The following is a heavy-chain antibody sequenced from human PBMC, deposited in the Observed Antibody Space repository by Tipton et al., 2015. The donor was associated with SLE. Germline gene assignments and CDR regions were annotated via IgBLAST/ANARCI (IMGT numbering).Heavy chain of an antibody. CDR2: SNDSGKT. D-gene: IGHD3-10*01. Sequence: LRLSCAVYGGSLSGHYWGWIRQTPGEGLECIGESNDSGKTNYNPALKSRATISVDTSRNQFSLRLTSVTAADTAVYYCASHDYYGSETYGGINVWGQGTTVAVSS. CDR3: ASHDYYGSETYGGINV. V-gene: IGHV4-34*01. CDR1: GGSLSGHY. J-gene: IGHJ6*02.